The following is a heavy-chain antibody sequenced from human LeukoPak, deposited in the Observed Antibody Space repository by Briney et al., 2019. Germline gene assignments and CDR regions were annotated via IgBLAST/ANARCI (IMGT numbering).Heavy chain of an antibody. CDR3: ARISSSGWTGDAFDI. V-gene: IGHV4-28*01. D-gene: IGHD6-19*01. Sequence: PSDTLPLTCAVSGYSISSSNWWGWIRQSPGKGLEWIGYIYYSGSTYYNPSLKSRVTMSVDTSKNQFSLKLNSVTAVDTAVYYCARISSSGWTGDAFDIWGPGTMVIVSS. J-gene: IGHJ3*02. CDR1: GYSISSSNW. CDR2: IYYSGST.